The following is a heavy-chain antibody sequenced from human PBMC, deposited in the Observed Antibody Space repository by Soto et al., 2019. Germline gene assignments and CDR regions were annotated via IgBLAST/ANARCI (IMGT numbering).Heavy chain of an antibody. J-gene: IGHJ4*02. D-gene: IGHD1-1*01. Sequence: ASVKVSCKASGYTFTMYAVHWVRQAPGQRFEWMGWIDAGNGRTKYSQKFQGRVTITRDTSASTAYMELSGLRSEDTAPYFCARGRWTQTTADYYLDYWGQGTQVTVSS. CDR3: ARGRWTQTTADYYLDY. CDR1: GYTFTMYA. CDR2: IDAGNGRT. V-gene: IGHV1-3*01.